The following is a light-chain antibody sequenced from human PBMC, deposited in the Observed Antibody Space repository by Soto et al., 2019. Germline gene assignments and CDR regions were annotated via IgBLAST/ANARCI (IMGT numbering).Light chain of an antibody. V-gene: IGKV3-15*01. CDR2: DAS. CDR1: QNVNNR. CDR3: QRFNSWPLL. Sequence: EIVMTQSPAMLSVSPGERATLSCRASQNVNNRLAWYQQKAGQPPRLLIYDASTRDTVIPARFSGSGSGTEVTLTISSRQSEDFAVYYCQRFNSWPLLVGQGTKVDLK. J-gene: IGKJ1*01.